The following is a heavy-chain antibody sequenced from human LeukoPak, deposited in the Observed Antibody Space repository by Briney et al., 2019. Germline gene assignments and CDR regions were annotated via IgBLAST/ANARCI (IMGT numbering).Heavy chain of an antibody. CDR3: ARHSIAAAGPSLDY. CDR2: INHSGST. CDR1: GGSFSGYY. D-gene: IGHD6-13*01. J-gene: IGHJ4*02. V-gene: IGHV4-34*01. Sequence: SETLSLTCAVYGGSFSGYYWSWIRQPPGKGLEWIGEINHSGSTNYNPSLKSRVTISVDTSKNQFSLKLSSVTAADTAVYYCARHSIAAAGPSLDYWGQGTLVTVSS.